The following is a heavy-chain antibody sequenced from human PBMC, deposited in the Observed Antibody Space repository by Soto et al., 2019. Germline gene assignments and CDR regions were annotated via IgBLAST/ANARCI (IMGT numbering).Heavy chain of an antibody. V-gene: IGHV3-30*18. J-gene: IGHJ4*01. D-gene: IGHD3-22*01. CDR1: GSTFSSYG. Sequence: QVQLVESGGGVIQPGRSLRLSCAASGSTFSSYGMHWVRQAPGKGLEWVAVTSYDGSNEHYADSVKGRFTISRDNSKNTLYLQMNSLRAEDTAVYYCAKDTYYHDSTGYYVFDYWGHGTLVTVSS. CDR2: TSYDGSNE. CDR3: AKDTYYHDSTGYYVFDY.